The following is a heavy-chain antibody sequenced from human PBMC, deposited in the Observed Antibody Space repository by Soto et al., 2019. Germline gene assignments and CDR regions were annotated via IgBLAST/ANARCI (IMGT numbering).Heavy chain of an antibody. D-gene: IGHD6-13*01. V-gene: IGHV1-46*03. CDR1: GYTFTSYY. CDR3: AIGKRLIAAAGLLDY. J-gene: IGHJ4*02. Sequence: ASVKVSCKASGYTFTSYYMHWVRQAPGQGLEWMGIINPSGGSTSYAQKFQGRVTMTRDTSTSTVYMELSSLRSEDTAVYYCAIGKRLIAAAGLLDYWGQGTLVTVSS. CDR2: INPSGGST.